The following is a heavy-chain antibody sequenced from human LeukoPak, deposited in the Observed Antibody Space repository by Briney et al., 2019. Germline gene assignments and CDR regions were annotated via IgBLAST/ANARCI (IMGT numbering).Heavy chain of an antibody. D-gene: IGHD3-9*01. CDR2: ISGSGGST. CDR1: GFTFSSYA. CDR3: AKHLSGLRYFDWLPRDYYYMDV. V-gene: IGHV3-23*01. J-gene: IGHJ6*03. Sequence: GGSLRLSCAASGFTFSSYAMSWVRQAPGKGLEWVSAISGSGGSTYYADSVKGRFTISRDNSKNTLYPQMNSLRAEDTAVYYCAKHLSGLRYFDWLPRDYYYMDVWGKGTTVTVSS.